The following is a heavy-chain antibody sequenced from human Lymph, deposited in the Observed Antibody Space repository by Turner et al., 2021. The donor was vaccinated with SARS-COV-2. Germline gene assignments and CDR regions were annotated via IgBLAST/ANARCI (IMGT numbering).Heavy chain of an antibody. J-gene: IGHJ3*01. CDR3: ARGGLYYYDSSAYYGDAFDF. V-gene: IGHV1-2*02. CDR2: INPDSGGT. D-gene: IGHD3-22*01. Sequence: QVQLVQSGAEVKEPGASVKVSCKASGYTFTGYYMHWVRQAPGQGLEWMGWINPDSGGTNYAQNFQDRVTMTRDTSISTAYMEPSRLRSDDTAVYYCARGGLYYYDSSAYYGDAFDFWGQGTMVTVSS. CDR1: GYTFTGYY.